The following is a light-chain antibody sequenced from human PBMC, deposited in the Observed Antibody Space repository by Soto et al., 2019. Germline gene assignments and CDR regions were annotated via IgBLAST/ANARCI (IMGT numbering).Light chain of an antibody. V-gene: IGLV1-47*01. CDR2: RNN. Sequence: QSVLTQPPSASGTPGQRVTISCSGSSSNIGSRFVYWYKQVPGTAPKLLISRNNQRPSGVPDRFSASKSGTSASLAISGLRSEDEADYYCAAWDDSLGGRVFGGGTKVTVL. J-gene: IGLJ2*01. CDR1: SSNIGSRF. CDR3: AAWDDSLGGRV.